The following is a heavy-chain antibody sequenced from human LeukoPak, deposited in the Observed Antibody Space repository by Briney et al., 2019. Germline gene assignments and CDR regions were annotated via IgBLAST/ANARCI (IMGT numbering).Heavy chain of an antibody. V-gene: IGHV3-48*04. CDR3: ARDASYYDYVWGSYSNYYYGMDV. J-gene: IGHJ6*02. Sequence: GGSLRLSCAASGFIFISYSMNWVRQAPGKGLEWISYISSSGSTIYQADSVKGRFTISRDHAENSLYLQMNSLRAEDTAVYYCARDASYYDYVWGSYSNYYYGMDVWGQGTTVTVSS. CDR2: ISSSGSTI. CDR1: GFIFISYS. D-gene: IGHD3-16*01.